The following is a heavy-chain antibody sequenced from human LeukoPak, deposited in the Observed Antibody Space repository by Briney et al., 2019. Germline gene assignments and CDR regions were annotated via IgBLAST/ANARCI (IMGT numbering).Heavy chain of an antibody. J-gene: IGHJ5*02. Sequence: GASVKVSCKASGYTFTSYGISWVRQAPGQGLEWMGWISAYNGNTDYAQKLQGRVTMTTDTPTSTAYMELRSLRSDDTAVYYCARDRYENWFDPWGQGTLVTVSS. CDR3: ARDRYENWFDP. D-gene: IGHD5-12*01. CDR2: ISAYNGNT. V-gene: IGHV1-18*01. CDR1: GYTFTSYG.